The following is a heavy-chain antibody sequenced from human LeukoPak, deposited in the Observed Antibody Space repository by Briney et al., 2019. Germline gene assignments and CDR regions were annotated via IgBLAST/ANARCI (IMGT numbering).Heavy chain of an antibody. J-gene: IGHJ4*02. CDR1: GFTFSNHG. CDR2: VSSDGINT. CDR3: AKPFGFLEWLYGGYFDS. V-gene: IGHV3-23*01. D-gene: IGHD3-3*01. Sequence: PGGSLRLSCAASGFTFSNHGMSWVRQAPGKGLEWVSAVSSDGINTYYTDSLKGRFTISRDNSKNTVFLQMHSLTAEDTAVYYCAKPFGFLEWLYGGYFDSWGQGTLVTVSS.